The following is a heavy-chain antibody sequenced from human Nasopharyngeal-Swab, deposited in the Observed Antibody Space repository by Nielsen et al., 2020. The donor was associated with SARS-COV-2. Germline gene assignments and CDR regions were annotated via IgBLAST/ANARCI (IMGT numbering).Heavy chain of an antibody. J-gene: IGHJ3*02. Sequence: GESLKISCAASEFTFSYYWMAWVRQAPGKGLEWVANIKPDGSEKYHVDSVEGRFTISRGNAKNSLYLQMTTLRVEDTAIYYCAREDKYAFDMWGQGAVVTVSS. CDR1: EFTFSYYW. V-gene: IGHV3-7*04. CDR3: AREDKYAFDM. CDR2: IKPDGSEK.